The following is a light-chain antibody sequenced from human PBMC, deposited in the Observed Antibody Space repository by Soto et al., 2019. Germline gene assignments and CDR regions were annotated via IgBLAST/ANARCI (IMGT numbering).Light chain of an antibody. CDR2: GAS. V-gene: IGKV3-20*01. CDR1: QSVSGSY. Sequence: ETVLTQSPGTLSLSPGERATLSCRASQSVSGSYLAWYQQKPGQAPRLLIYGASIRATGIPDRFSGSGSGTYFALTISRLEPEDFAVYYCQQYDTSSTFGQGTKVDIK. J-gene: IGKJ1*01. CDR3: QQYDTSST.